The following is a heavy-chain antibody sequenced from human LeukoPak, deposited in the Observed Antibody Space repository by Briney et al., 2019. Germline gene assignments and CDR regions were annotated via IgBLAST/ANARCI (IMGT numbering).Heavy chain of an antibody. J-gene: IGHJ5*02. CDR1: GGTFSSYA. CDR3: ARVGNYYGSGSYSYWFDP. D-gene: IGHD3-10*01. CDR2: IIPIFCTA. Sequence: SVKVSCRASGGTFSSYAISWVRQAPGQGLEWMGGIIPIFCTANYAQKFQGRVTITTDESTSTAYMELSSLRSEDTAVYYCARVGNYYGSGSYSYWFDPWGQGTLVTVSS. V-gene: IGHV1-69*05.